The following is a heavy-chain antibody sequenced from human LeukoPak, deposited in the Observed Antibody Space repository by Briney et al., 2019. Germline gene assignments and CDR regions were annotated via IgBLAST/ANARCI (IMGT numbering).Heavy chain of an antibody. CDR2: ISGSGGST. V-gene: IGHV3-23*01. Sequence: PGGSLRLSCAASGFTFSSYAMSWVRQAPGQGQEWVSAISGSGGSTYYADSVKGRFTISRDNSKNTLYLQMNSLRAEDTAVYYCAKVVEATVISDYWGQGTLVTVSS. CDR1: GFTFSSYA. J-gene: IGHJ4*02. CDR3: AKVVEATVISDY. D-gene: IGHD4-4*01.